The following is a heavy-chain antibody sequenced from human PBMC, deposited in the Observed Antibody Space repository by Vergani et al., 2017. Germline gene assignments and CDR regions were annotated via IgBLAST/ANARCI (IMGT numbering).Heavy chain of an antibody. D-gene: IGHD3-10*01. CDR2: IDWDNTK. CDR3: ARTSGSTITCLSKACWFDA. V-gene: IGHV2-70*04. J-gene: IGHJ5*02. CDR1: GFSLSSGGMR. Sequence: QITLRESGPALVKPTQTLTLTCSLSGFSLSSGGMRVSWIRQPPGKALEWLARIDWDNTKVYSSSLKSRLFISKDISKNEVVLTMTNMDPFDTATYYCARTSGSTITCLSKACWFDAWGQGILVTVSS.